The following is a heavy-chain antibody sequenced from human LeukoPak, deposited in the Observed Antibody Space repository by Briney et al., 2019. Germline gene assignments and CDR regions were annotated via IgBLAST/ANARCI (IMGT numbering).Heavy chain of an antibody. J-gene: IGHJ3*02. CDR2: ISAYNGNT. Sequence: ASVKVSCKASGYTFTSYGISWVRQAPGQGLEWMGWISAYNGNTNYAQKLQGRVTMTTDTSTSTAYMELRSLRSDDTAVYYCAREPYNYDFWSGYISADAFDIWGQGTTVTVSS. CDR3: AREPYNYDFWSGYISADAFDI. D-gene: IGHD3-3*01. V-gene: IGHV1-18*01. CDR1: GYTFTSYG.